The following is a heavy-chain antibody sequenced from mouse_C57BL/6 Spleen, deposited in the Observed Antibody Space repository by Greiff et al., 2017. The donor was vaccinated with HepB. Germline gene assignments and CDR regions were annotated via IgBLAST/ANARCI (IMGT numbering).Heavy chain of an antibody. CDR3: APIYYDYEIAY. Sequence: ESGPELVKPGASVKISCKASGYAFSSSWMNWVKQRPGKGLEWIGRIYPGDGDTNYNGKFKGKATLTADKSSSTAYMQLSSLTSEDSAVYFCAPIYYDYEIAYWGQGTLVTVSA. V-gene: IGHV1-82*01. D-gene: IGHD2-4*01. CDR1: GYAFSSSW. CDR2: IYPGDGDT. J-gene: IGHJ3*01.